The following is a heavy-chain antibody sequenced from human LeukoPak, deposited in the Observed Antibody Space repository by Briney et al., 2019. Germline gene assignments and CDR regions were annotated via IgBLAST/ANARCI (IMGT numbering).Heavy chain of an antibody. D-gene: IGHD3-10*01. CDR2: IIPILGIA. Sequence: ASVKVSCKASGGTFSSYAISWVRQAPGQGLEWMGRIIPILGIANYAQKFQGRVTITADKSTSTAYMELSSLRSEDTALYYCARGSGAVITLYYFDYWGQGTLVTVSS. CDR3: ARGSGAVITLYYFDY. J-gene: IGHJ4*02. CDR1: GGTFSSYA. V-gene: IGHV1-69*04.